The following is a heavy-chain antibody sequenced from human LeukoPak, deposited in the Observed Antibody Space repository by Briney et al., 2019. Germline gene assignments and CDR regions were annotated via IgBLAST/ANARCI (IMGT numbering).Heavy chain of an antibody. Sequence: GASVKVSCKASGGTFSSYAISWVRQAPGQGLEWMGRIIPILGIANYAQKFQGRVTITSDKSTSTAYMELSSLRSDDTAVYYCARDLRYGDYVFDYWGQGTLVTVSS. J-gene: IGHJ4*02. CDR2: IIPILGIA. D-gene: IGHD4-17*01. CDR1: GGTFSSYA. V-gene: IGHV1-69*04. CDR3: ARDLRYGDYVFDY.